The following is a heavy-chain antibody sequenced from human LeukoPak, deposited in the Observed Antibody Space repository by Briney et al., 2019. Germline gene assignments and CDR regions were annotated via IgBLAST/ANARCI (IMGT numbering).Heavy chain of an antibody. CDR2: ISYDGSNK. CDR1: GFTFSSYG. Sequence: GGSLRLSCAASGFTFSSYGMHGVRQAPGKGLEWVAGISYDGSNKYYADSVEGRFTISRDNSKNTLFLQMNGLRAEDTAVYYCARPMDTSSWYYFDCWGQGTLVTVSS. V-gene: IGHV3-30*03. J-gene: IGHJ4*02. CDR3: ARPMDTSSWYYFDC. D-gene: IGHD6-13*01.